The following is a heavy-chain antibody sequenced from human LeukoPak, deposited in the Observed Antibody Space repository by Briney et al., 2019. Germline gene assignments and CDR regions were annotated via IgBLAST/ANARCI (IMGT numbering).Heavy chain of an antibody. CDR1: GGSMSSSSYY. Sequence: SETLSLTCTVSGGSMSSSSYYWGWIRQPPGKGLEWIGSIYYTGSTNYNPSLKSRVTISLDTPKKQFSLKLSSVTAADTAVYYCASVRGYSSGWYASGFDPWGQGTLVTVSS. J-gene: IGHJ5*02. CDR3: ASVRGYSSGWYASGFDP. D-gene: IGHD6-19*01. CDR2: IYYTGST. V-gene: IGHV4-39*07.